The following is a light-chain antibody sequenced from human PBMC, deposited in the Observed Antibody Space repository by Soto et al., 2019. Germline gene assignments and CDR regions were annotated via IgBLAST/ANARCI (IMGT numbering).Light chain of an antibody. Sequence: QSALTQPASVSGSPGQSITMSCTGTSSDVGSYDFVSWYQQHPGKAPKLLIYEVSNRPSGASARFSGSKSDNTASLTISGLQAADEADYFCSSYSSSTVRYVFGSGTKVTVL. J-gene: IGLJ1*01. CDR1: SSDVGSYDF. V-gene: IGLV2-14*01. CDR2: EVS. CDR3: SSYSSSTVRYV.